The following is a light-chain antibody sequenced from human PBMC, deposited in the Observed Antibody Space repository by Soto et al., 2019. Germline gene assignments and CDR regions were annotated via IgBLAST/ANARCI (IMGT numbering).Light chain of an antibody. CDR1: SSDVGGYNY. J-gene: IGLJ2*01. Sequence: QSALTQPRSVSGSPGQSVTISCTGTSSDVGGYNYVSWYQQHPGQAPKLMIYDVSKRPSGVPDRFSGSKSGNTASLTISGLRAEDEADYFCCSYAGSYVVFGGGTKVTVL. CDR3: CSYAGSYVV. CDR2: DVS. V-gene: IGLV2-11*01.